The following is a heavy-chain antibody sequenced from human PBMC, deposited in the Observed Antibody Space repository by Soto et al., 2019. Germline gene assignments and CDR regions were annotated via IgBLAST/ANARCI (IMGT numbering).Heavy chain of an antibody. D-gene: IGHD3-22*01. Sequence: QEQLVASGGGLVKPGGSLRLSCAASGFIFNDYYMSWIRQAPGKGLEWVAYISSGASTISYADSVKGRFTISRDNTKNLLYLQMNSLRAEDTAVYYCARDLKAVVNHIHYNHYGLDVWGQGTTVTVSS. J-gene: IGHJ6*02. V-gene: IGHV3-11*01. CDR2: ISSGASTI. CDR1: GFIFNDYY. CDR3: ARDLKAVVNHIHYNHYGLDV.